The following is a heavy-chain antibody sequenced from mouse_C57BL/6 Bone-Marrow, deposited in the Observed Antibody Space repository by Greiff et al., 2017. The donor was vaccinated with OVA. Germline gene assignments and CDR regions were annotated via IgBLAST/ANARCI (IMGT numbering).Heavy chain of an antibody. Sequence: LVEPGASVKISCKASGYAFSSYWMNWVKQRPGKGLEWIGQIYPGDGDTNYNGKFKGKATLTADKSSSTAYMQLSSLTSEDSAVYFCAPIYYYGRWYFDVWGTGTTVTVSS. CDR1: GYAFSSYW. J-gene: IGHJ1*03. D-gene: IGHD1-1*01. CDR2: IYPGDGDT. CDR3: APIYYYGRWYFDV. V-gene: IGHV1-80*01.